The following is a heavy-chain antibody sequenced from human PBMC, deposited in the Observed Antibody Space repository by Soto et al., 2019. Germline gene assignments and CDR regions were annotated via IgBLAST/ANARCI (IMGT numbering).Heavy chain of an antibody. CDR2: ISGSGDIT. V-gene: IGHV3-23*01. CDR3: AKDRDDIEMVDAFGI. J-gene: IGHJ3*02. D-gene: IGHD3-9*01. CDR1: GFAFSGYA. Sequence: EVQLLESGGGLVQPGGSLRLSCAASGFAFSGYAMTWVRQAPGKGLDWVSAISGSGDITYYADSVKGRFTISRDNSKNTLYLQLNSLRAEDTAIYYCAKDRDDIEMVDAFGIWGQGTMVTVSS.